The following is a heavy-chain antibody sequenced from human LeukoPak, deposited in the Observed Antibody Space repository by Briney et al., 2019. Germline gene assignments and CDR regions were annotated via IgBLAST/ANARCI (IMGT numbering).Heavy chain of an antibody. J-gene: IGHJ6*04. CDR3: AADGGYQLLRHYYYGMDV. V-gene: IGHV1-58*01. D-gene: IGHD2-2*01. CDR2: IVVGSGNT. CDR1: GFTFTSSA. Sequence: TSVKVSCTASGFTFTSSAVQWVRQARGQRLEWIGWIVVGSGNTNYAQKFQERVTITRDMSTSTAYMELSSLRSEDTAVYYCAADGGYQLLRHYYYGMDVWGKGTTVTVSS.